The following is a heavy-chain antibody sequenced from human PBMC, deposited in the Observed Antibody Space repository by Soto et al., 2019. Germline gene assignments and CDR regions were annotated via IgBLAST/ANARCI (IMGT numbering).Heavy chain of an antibody. CDR1: GFTFSSYW. Sequence: GGSLRLSCAASGFTFSSYWMSWVRQAPGKGLEWVANIKQDGSEKYYVDSVKGRFTISRDNAKNTLYLQMNSLRAEDTAVYYCAKDRLSGSYHRYFDSWGQGTLVTVSS. D-gene: IGHD1-26*01. CDR2: IKQDGSEK. J-gene: IGHJ4*02. CDR3: AKDRLSGSYHRYFDS. V-gene: IGHV3-7*05.